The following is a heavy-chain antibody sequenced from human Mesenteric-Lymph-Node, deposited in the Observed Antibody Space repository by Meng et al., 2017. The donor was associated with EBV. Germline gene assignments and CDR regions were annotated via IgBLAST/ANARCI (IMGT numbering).Heavy chain of an antibody. D-gene: IGHD5-12*01. CDR1: GGSFSGYY. Sequence: QVQLNEWGYGLFKPLETLLHSCVVYGGSFSGYYWSWNRQPPGKWLEWIGEINHSGDASYNPSLKSRVIISVDTAKKQFSLKLNSLTAADTAVYYCARGGGEYSGYDPKWLDPWGQGTLVTVSS. V-gene: IGHV4-34*01. CDR2: INHSGDA. J-gene: IGHJ5*02. CDR3: ARGGGEYSGYDPKWLDP.